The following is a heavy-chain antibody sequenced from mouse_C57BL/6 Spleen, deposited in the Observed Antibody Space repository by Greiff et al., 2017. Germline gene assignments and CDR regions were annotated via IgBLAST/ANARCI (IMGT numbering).Heavy chain of an antibody. Sequence: VQLQQSGAELMKPGASVKLSCKATGYTFTGYWIEWVKQRPGHGLEWIGEILPGSGSTNYNVKFKGKATFTADTSSNTAYMQLSSLTTEDSAIYYCARFSGYGAMDYWGQGTSVTVSS. D-gene: IGHD3-2*02. V-gene: IGHV1-9*01. CDR3: ARFSGYGAMDY. J-gene: IGHJ4*01. CDR2: ILPGSGST. CDR1: GYTFTGYW.